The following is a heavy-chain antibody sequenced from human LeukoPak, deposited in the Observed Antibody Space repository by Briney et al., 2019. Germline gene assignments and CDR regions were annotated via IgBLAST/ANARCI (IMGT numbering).Heavy chain of an antibody. CDR2: ISNKANRYTT. J-gene: IGHJ4*02. Sequence: GGSLRLSCAACGCXFDDYGMSWVRQAPARGREGVGGISNKANRYTTEYAPSVKDSFTISRDDTKNTLYLQMTSLKAEDTAVYYCTTDLTSAIFYYWGQRTLVTVSS. V-gene: IGHV3-72*01. CDR3: TTDLTSAIFYY. CDR1: GCXFDDYG.